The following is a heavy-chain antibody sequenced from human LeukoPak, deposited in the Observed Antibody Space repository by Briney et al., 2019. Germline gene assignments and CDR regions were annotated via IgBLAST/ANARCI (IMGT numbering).Heavy chain of an antibody. J-gene: IGHJ4*02. CDR1: GDSVSSNSAT. Sequence: SQTLSLTCAISGDSVSSNSATWNWIRQSPSRGLEWLGRTYYKSKWYNDYAISVRSRITINPDTSENQFSLHLNSVTPEDTAVYYCARSAAGTLDYWGQGTLVTVSS. D-gene: IGHD6-13*01. CDR2: TYYKSKWYN. CDR3: ARSAAGTLDY. V-gene: IGHV6-1*01.